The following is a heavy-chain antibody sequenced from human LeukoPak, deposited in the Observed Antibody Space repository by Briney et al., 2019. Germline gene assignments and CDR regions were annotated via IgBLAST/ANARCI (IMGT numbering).Heavy chain of an antibody. CDR1: GGSISSSSYY. J-gene: IGHJ4*02. CDR2: IYYSGST. Sequence: SETLSLTCTVSGGSISSSSYYWGWIRQPPGKGLEWIGSIYYSGSTYYNPSLKTRVTISVDTSKNQFSLKLSSVTAADTAVYYCARFRPGNNFDYWGQGTLVTVSS. CDR3: ARFRPGNNFDY. V-gene: IGHV4-39*01.